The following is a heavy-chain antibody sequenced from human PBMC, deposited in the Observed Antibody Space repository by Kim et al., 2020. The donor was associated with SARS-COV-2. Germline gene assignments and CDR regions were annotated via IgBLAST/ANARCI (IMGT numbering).Heavy chain of an antibody. V-gene: IGHV3-30*02. D-gene: IGHD2-2*01. CDR2: K. Sequence: KSNADAGKGRFTFPRDNSKNTLYLKMNSLRAEDTAVYYCAKDRSNYYGMDVWGQGTTVTVSS. J-gene: IGHJ6*02. CDR3: AKDRSNYYGMDV.